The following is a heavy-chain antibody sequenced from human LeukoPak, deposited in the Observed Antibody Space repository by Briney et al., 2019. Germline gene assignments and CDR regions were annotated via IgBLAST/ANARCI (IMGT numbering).Heavy chain of an antibody. CDR3: AKDLYCSSNSCYLFDY. D-gene: IGHD2-2*01. CDR1: GFTFSSYA. CDR2: ISGSGVST. Sequence: GASLRLSCAASGFTFSSYAMSWVRQAPGKGLEWVSAISGSGVSTYYADSVKGRFTISRGYSKNTLYLQMDSLRAEDTAVYYCAKDLYCSSNSCYLFDYWGQGTLVTVSS. J-gene: IGHJ4*02. V-gene: IGHV3-23*01.